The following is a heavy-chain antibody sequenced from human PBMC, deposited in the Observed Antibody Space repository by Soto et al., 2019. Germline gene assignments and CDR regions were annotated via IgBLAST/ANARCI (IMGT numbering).Heavy chain of an antibody. CDR3: AKEWVYDSSGWSFDY. Sequence: QVPLVESGGGVVQPGRSLRLSCAASGFTFSSCGMHWVRQAPGKGLEWVAVISNDGSNKYYADSVKGRFTISRDNSKNTLYLQMNSLRAEDTAVYYCAKEWVYDSSGWSFDYWGQGTLVTVSS. CDR1: GFTFSSCG. CDR2: ISNDGSNK. D-gene: IGHD3-22*01. J-gene: IGHJ4*02. V-gene: IGHV3-30*18.